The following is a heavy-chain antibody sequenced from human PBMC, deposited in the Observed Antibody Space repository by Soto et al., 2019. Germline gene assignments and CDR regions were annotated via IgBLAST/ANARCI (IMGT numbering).Heavy chain of an antibody. CDR1: GGALRGFY. D-gene: IGHD3-3*01. CDR3: ARVRGYYDFWSGYRRYYMDV. J-gene: IGHJ6*03. CDR2: INHSGST. V-gene: IGHV4-34*01. Sequence: PSETPFPPRPVYGGALRGFYWGWVPQPPGEGAVWIGEINHSGSTNYNPSLKSRVTISVDTSKNQFSLKLSSVTAADTAVYYCARVRGYYDFWSGYRRYYMDVWGKGTTVTVSS.